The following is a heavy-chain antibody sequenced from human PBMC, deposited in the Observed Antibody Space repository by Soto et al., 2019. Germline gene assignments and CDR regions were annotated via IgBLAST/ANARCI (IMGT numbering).Heavy chain of an antibody. V-gene: IGHV4-34*01. CDR1: GGSFSGYY. CDR3: ARWAGYCSSTSCFISPWSNYYYYGMDV. Sequence: KTSETLSLTCAVYGGSFSGYYWSWIRQPPGKELEWIGEINHSGSTNYNPSLKSRVTISVDTSKNQFSLKLSSVTAADTAVYYCARWAGYCSSTSCFISPWSNYYYYGMDVWGQGTTVTVSS. J-gene: IGHJ6*02. CDR2: INHSGST. D-gene: IGHD2-2*03.